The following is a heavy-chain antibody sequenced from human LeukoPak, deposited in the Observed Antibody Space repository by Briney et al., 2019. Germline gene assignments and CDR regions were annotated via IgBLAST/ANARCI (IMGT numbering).Heavy chain of an antibody. V-gene: IGHV3-23*01. D-gene: IGHD2-2*01. CDR3: AGGLSCSSTSCPSGYYFDY. J-gene: IGHJ4*02. Sequence: GGSLRLSCAASGFTFSSYAMSWVRQAPRKGLEWVSAISGSGGSTYYADSVKGRFTISRDNSKNTLYLQMNSLRAEDTAVYYCAGGLSCSSTSCPSGYYFDYWGQGTLVTVSS. CDR2: ISGSGGST. CDR1: GFTFSSYA.